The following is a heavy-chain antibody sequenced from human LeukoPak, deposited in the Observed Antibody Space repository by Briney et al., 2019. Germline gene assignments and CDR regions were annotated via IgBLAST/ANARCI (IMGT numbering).Heavy chain of an antibody. D-gene: IGHD3-3*01. V-gene: IGHV4-38-2*02. Sequence: SETLSLTCTVSGYSISSGYYWGWIRQPPGKGLEWIGSIYHSGSTYYNPSLKSRVTISVDTSKNQFSLKLSSVTAADTAVYYCARGISNYWGQGTLVTVSS. CDR3: ARGISNY. CDR1: GYSISSGYY. J-gene: IGHJ4*02. CDR2: IYHSGST.